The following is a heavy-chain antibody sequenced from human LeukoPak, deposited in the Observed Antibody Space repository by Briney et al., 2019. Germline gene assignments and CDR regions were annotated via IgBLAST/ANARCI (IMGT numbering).Heavy chain of an antibody. J-gene: IGHJ5*02. V-gene: IGHV3-23*01. CDR1: GFTFSNYP. CDR3: AKVPAVAGKKNWFDP. Sequence: GGSLRLSCAVAGFTFSNYPMSWVRQAPGRGLEWVSAISGGSTFYADSVKGQLTISRDNSRNTLYLQIDSLRAEDTAVYYCAKVPAVAGKKNWFDPWGLGTLVTVSS. CDR2: ISGGST. D-gene: IGHD6-19*01.